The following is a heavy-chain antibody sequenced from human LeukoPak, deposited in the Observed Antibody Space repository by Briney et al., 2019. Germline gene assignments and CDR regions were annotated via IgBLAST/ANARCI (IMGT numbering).Heavy chain of an antibody. D-gene: IGHD5-12*01. CDR1: GGSISSYY. V-gene: IGHV4-59*01. J-gene: IGHJ4*02. CDR3: ARVKTSGEIDY. Sequence: NPSETLSLTCTVSGGSISSYYWSWIRQPPGKGLEWIGYIYYSGSTNYNPSLKSRVTISVDTSKNQFSLKLSSVTAADTAVYYCARVKTSGEIDYWGQGTLVTVSS. CDR2: IYYSGST.